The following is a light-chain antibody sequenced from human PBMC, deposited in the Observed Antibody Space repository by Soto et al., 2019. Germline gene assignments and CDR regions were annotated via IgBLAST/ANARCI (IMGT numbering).Light chain of an antibody. CDR1: SSDFGAYNY. CDR2: EVS. Sequence: QSALTRPASVSGSPGQSITISCTGSSSDFGAYNYVSWLQQHPGKAPKLIIYEVSNRPSGVSDRFSGSKSGNTASLTISGLQAEDEAVYHCISYTTSTTWVFGGGTKVTVL. J-gene: IGLJ3*02. V-gene: IGLV2-14*01. CDR3: ISYTTSTTWV.